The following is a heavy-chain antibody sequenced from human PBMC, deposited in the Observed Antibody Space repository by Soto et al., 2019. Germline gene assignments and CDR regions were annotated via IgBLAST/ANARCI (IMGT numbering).Heavy chain of an antibody. D-gene: IGHD5-12*01. CDR2: IYHSGAT. CDR3: ARNGYDSLDL. V-gene: IGHV4-4*02. Sequence: QVQLQESGPGLVKPSGTLSLTCAVSGASISNDNWWSWVRQPPGKGLEWIGEIYHSGATNYNPSLTSRVTISVDTSKNQLSLKLTSVTAADTAVYFCARNGYDSLDLWGQGAMVTVSS. J-gene: IGHJ3*01. CDR1: GASISNDNW.